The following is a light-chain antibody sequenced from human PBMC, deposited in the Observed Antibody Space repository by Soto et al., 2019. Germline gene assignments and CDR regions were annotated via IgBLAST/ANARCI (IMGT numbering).Light chain of an antibody. V-gene: IGKV1-33*01. Sequence: DIQMTQSPSSLSASVGDRVSITCRASQSISSYLNWYQQKPGKAPKLLIYDASNLETGVPSRFSGSGSGTDFTFTISSLQPEDIATYYCQQYDNLLQTFGQGTKVEIK. J-gene: IGKJ1*01. CDR3: QQYDNLLQT. CDR1: QSISSY. CDR2: DAS.